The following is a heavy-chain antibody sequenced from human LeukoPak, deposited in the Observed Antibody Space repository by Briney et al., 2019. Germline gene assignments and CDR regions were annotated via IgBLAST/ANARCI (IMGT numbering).Heavy chain of an antibody. V-gene: IGHV1-2*02. CDR1: GYTFTGYY. D-gene: IGHD2-2*01. J-gene: IGHJ4*02. Sequence: ASVKVSCKASGYTFTGYYMHWVRQAPGQGLEWVGWINPNSGGTNYAQKFQGRVTMTRDTSISTAYMELSRLRSDDTAVYYCARDRDAYQLPHFDYWGQGTLVTVSS. CDR2: INPNSGGT. CDR3: ARDRDAYQLPHFDY.